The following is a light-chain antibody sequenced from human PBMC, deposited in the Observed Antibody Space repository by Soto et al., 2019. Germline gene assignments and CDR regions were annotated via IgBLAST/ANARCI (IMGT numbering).Light chain of an antibody. CDR2: DAS. J-gene: IGKJ1*01. Sequence: QMTQSPSSLPASVGYRVTITCRASQGISSYVAWYQHKPGKAPKLLIYDASSLERGVPSRFSGSGSGTAFTLTISSLQPDDFGTYYCQQYNSYSATFGQGTKVDIK. CDR1: QGISSY. CDR3: QQYNSYSAT. V-gene: IGKV1-5*01.